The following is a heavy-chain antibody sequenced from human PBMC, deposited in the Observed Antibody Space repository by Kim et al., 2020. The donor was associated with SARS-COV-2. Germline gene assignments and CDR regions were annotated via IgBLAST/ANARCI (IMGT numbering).Heavy chain of an antibody. CDR3: ARDQIPYSSSWYGERYFYYYYYGMDV. D-gene: IGHD6-13*01. CDR1: GFTFSDYY. J-gene: IGHJ6*02. V-gene: IGHV3-11*05. Sequence: GGSLRLSCAASGFTFSDYYMSWIRQAPGKGLEWVSYISSSSSYTNYADSVKGRFTISRDNAKNSLYLQMNSLRAEDTAVYYCARDQIPYSSSWYGERYFYYYYYGMDVWGQGTTVTVSS. CDR2: ISSSSSYT.